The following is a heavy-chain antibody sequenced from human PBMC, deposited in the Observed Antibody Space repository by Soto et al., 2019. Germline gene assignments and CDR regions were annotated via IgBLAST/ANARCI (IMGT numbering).Heavy chain of an antibody. CDR3: ARARGGSSGYRNWFDP. J-gene: IGHJ5*02. CDR1: GGTFSSYA. V-gene: IGHV1-69*13. D-gene: IGHD3-22*01. CDR2: IIPIFGTA. Sequence: SVKVSCKASGGTFSSYAISWLRQSPGQGLEWMGGIIPIFGTANYAQKFQGRVTITADESTSTAYMELSSLRSEDTAVYYCARARGGSSGYRNWFDPWGQGALVTVS.